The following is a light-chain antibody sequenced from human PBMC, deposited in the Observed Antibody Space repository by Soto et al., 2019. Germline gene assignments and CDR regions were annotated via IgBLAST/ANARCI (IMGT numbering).Light chain of an antibody. CDR1: SSDVGGYKY. V-gene: IGLV2-14*01. J-gene: IGLJ2*01. CDR3: SSYTSSSTVV. CDR2: DVS. Sequence: QSALTQPASVSGSPGQSITISCTGNSSDVGGYKYVSWYQQHPGKAPKLMIYDVSNRPSGVSNRFSGSKSGNTASLTISGLQAEDEADYYCSSYTSSSTVVFGAGTQLTVL.